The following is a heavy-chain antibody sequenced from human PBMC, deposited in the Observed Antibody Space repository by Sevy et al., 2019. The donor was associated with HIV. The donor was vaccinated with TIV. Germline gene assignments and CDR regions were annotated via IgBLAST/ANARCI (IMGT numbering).Heavy chain of an antibody. J-gene: IGHJ4*02. CDR2: ISNNGATT. V-gene: IGHV3-23*01. D-gene: IGHD2-15*01. Sequence: GESLKISCAASGFTFSTYAMNWVRQAPGKGLEWVSSISNNGATTYYTDSVKDRFTISRDNSKNMVYLQMNSLRTEDTAVYYCANLVDYSFPLDFWGQGTLVTVSS. CDR3: ANLVDYSFPLDF. CDR1: GFTFSTYA.